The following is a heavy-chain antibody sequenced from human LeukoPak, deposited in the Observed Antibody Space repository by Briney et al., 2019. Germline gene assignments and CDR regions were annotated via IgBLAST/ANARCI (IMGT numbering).Heavy chain of an antibody. D-gene: IGHD4-23*01. CDR3: AKAVDYGGNSDNY. J-gene: IGHJ4*02. V-gene: IGHV3-23*01. Sequence: GGSLRLSCAASGFTFSSYAMSWVRQPPRKGLEWVSAMSGSGGSTYYADSVKGRFTITRDNSNNTLYLQMNSLRAEDTTVYYCAKAVDYGGNSDNYWGQGTLVTVSS. CDR2: MSGSGGST. CDR1: GFTFSSYA.